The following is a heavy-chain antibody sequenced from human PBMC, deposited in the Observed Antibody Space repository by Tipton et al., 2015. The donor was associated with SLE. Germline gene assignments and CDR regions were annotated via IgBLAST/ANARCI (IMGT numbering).Heavy chain of an antibody. CDR3: ARGIEWELYYFDY. Sequence: TLSLTCAVYGGSFRGYYWSWIRQPPGKGLEWIGEINHSGSTNYNPSLKSRVTILVDTAKNQFSQKLSSATAADTAVYYCARGIEWELYYFDYWGQGTLVTVSS. D-gene: IGHD1-26*01. V-gene: IGHV4-34*01. CDR1: GGSFRGYY. CDR2: INHSGST. J-gene: IGHJ4*02.